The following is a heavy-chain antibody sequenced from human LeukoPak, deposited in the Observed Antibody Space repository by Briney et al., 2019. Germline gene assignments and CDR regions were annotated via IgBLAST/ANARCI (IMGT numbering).Heavy chain of an antibody. CDR1: GGSISSSSYY. Sequence: ETLSLTCTVSGGSISSSSYYWGWIRQPPGKGLEWIGSIYYSGSTYYNPSLKSRVTISVDTSKNQFSLKLNSVTAADTALYYCARGIRNIDYWGQGTLVTVSS. D-gene: IGHD3-10*01. J-gene: IGHJ4*02. CDR2: IYYSGST. V-gene: IGHV4-39*07. CDR3: ARGIRNIDY.